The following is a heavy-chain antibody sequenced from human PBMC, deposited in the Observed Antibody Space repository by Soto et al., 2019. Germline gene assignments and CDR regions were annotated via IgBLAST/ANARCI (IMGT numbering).Heavy chain of an antibody. D-gene: IGHD6-19*01. CDR1: GFTFSSYG. Sequence: QVQLVESGGGVVQPGRSLRLSCAASGFTFSSYGMHWVRQAPGKGLEWVAVIWYDGSNKYYADSVKGRFTISRDNSKNTLYLQMNSLRAEDTAVYYCAKVTTRYSSGREAWGQGTLVTVSS. V-gene: IGHV3-33*06. CDR2: IWYDGSNK. CDR3: AKVTTRYSSGREA. J-gene: IGHJ4*02.